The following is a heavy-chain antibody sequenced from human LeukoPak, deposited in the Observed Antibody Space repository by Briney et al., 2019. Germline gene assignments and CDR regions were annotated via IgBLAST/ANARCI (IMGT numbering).Heavy chain of an antibody. V-gene: IGHV4-59*01. Sequence: SETLSLTCTVSGGSISSYYWSWIRQPPGKGLEWIGYIYYSGSTDYNPSLKSRVTISVETSKNQFSLKLSSVTAADTAVYYCAREGKHWDLQQQFSSWGQGTLVTVSS. CDR3: AREGKHWDLQQQFSS. D-gene: IGHD1-26*01. CDR1: GGSISSYY. J-gene: IGHJ5*02. CDR2: IYYSGST.